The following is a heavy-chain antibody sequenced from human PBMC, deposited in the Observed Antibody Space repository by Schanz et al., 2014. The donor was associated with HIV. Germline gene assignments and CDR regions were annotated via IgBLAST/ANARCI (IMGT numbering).Heavy chain of an antibody. J-gene: IGHJ4*02. V-gene: IGHV3-30*18. CDR2: ISYDGSNK. D-gene: IGHD6-6*01. Sequence: QVQLVESGGGVVQPGRSLRLSCAASGFTFSNYGMHWVRQAPGKGLEWVAVISYDGSNKYYADSVKGRFTISRDNSKNTLNLQMNSLRAEDTAVYYCAKDLYSSSSVDYWGQGTLVTVSS. CDR3: AKDLYSSSSVDY. CDR1: GFTFSNYG.